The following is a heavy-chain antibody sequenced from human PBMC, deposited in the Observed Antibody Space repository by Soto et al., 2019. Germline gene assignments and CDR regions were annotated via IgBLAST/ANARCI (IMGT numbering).Heavy chain of an antibody. J-gene: IGHJ4*02. CDR3: VVAGTGGDFDY. D-gene: IGHD6-19*01. Sequence: LRLSCAASGFTVSNNYMTWVRQAPGKGLEWVSVIYSGGSTYYADSVKGRFTISRDKSKNTLYLQMNSLRAEDTAVFYCVVAGTGGDFDYWGQGTLVTVSS. CDR2: IYSGGST. CDR1: GFTVSNNY. V-gene: IGHV3-53*01.